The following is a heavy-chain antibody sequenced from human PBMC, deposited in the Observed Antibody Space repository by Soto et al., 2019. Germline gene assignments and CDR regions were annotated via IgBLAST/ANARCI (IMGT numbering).Heavy chain of an antibody. D-gene: IGHD3-3*01. CDR3: AKGDYDFWSGYHRYNWFDP. CDR1: GGTFSSYA. V-gene: IGHV1-69*01. CDR2: IIPIFGTA. Sequence: QVQLVQSGAEVKKPGSSVKVSCKASGGTFSSYAISWVRQAPGQGLEWMGGIIPIFGTANYAQKFQGRVTITADESRSTADMERGSVGSEDTAVYYCAKGDYDFWSGYHRYNWFDPWGQGTLVTVSS. J-gene: IGHJ5*02.